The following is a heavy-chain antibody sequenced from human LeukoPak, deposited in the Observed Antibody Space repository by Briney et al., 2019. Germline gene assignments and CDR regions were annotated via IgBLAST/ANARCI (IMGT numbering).Heavy chain of an antibody. CDR1: GYTFTGYY. CDR2: INPNSGGT. V-gene: IGHV1-2*02. CDR3: ARPYDFWNGTYNWFDP. D-gene: IGHD3-3*01. J-gene: IGHJ5*02. Sequence: ASVKVSCKASGYTFTGYYMHWVRQAPGQGLEWMGWINPNSGGTNYAQKFQGRVTMTRDTSISTAYMELSRLRSDDTAVYYCARPYDFWNGTYNWFDPWGQGTLVTVSS.